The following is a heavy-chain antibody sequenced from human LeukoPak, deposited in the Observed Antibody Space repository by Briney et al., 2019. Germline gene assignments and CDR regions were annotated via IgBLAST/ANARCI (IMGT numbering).Heavy chain of an antibody. CDR1: GFTLSSYA. Sequence: GGSLRLSCAASGFTLSSYATHWVRQAPGKGLEWVAVISYDGSNKYYADSVKGRFTISRDNSKNTLYLQMNSLRAEDTAVYYCARNSLGPPVIYYYGSGSFDYWGQGTLVTVSS. J-gene: IGHJ4*02. D-gene: IGHD3-10*01. V-gene: IGHV3-30-3*01. CDR2: ISYDGSNK. CDR3: ARNSLGPPVIYYYGSGSFDY.